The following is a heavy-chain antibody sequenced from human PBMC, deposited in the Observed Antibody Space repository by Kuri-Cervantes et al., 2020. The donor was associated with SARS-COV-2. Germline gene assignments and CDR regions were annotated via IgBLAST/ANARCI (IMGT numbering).Heavy chain of an antibody. CDR2: ISGSGGST. V-gene: IGHV3-23*01. J-gene: IGHJ6*02. Sequence: GGSLRLSCAASGFTFSSYAMSWVRQAPGKGLEWVSAISGSGGSTYYADSVKGRFTISRDNSKNTLYLQMNSLRAEDTAVYYCAKDLYSYGYYYYGMDAWGQGTTVTVSS. CDR3: AKDLYSYGYYYYGMDA. D-gene: IGHD5-18*01. CDR1: GFTFSSYA.